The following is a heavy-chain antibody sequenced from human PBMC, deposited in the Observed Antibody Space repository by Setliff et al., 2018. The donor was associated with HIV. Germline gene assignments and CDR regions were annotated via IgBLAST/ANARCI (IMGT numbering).Heavy chain of an antibody. Sequence: GASVKVSCKASGGTFNTYVISWLRQAPGQGLEWMGGIVPILGVANYAQKFQGRLTITADKSTNTAYMELSSLKSDDTAVYYCARGPEEGDCSGGSCYGNCDPWGQGTLVTVSS. J-gene: IGHJ5*02. CDR1: GGTFNTYV. D-gene: IGHD2-15*01. CDR3: ARGPEEGDCSGGSCYGNCDP. V-gene: IGHV1-69*10. CDR2: IVPILGVA.